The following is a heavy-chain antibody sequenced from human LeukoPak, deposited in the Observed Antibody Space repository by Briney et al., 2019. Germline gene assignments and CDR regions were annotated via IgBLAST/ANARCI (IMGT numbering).Heavy chain of an antibody. J-gene: IGHJ4*02. CDR1: GFTFSSYA. D-gene: IGHD3-10*01. Sequence: GGSLRLSCAASGFTFSSYAMSWVRQAPGKGLEWVADISGSGGSKYYADSVKGRFTISRDNSKNTLYLQMNSLRAEETAVYYCAKERAYYFGSEPLWGQGTMVTVSS. CDR2: ISGSGGSK. CDR3: AKERAYYFGSEPL. V-gene: IGHV3-23*01.